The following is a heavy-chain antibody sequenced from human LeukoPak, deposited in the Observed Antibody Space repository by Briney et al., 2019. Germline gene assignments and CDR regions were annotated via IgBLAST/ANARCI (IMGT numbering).Heavy chain of an antibody. V-gene: IGHV1-24*01. CDR1: GYTLTELT. Sequence: ALVKVSWKFSGYTLTELTMHWVRQAPGKGLEWMGGFDPEDGETIYAQKFQGRVTMTEDTSTDTAYMELSSPRSEDTAVYYCARADGGNPRDHFDYWGQGTLVTVSS. CDR2: FDPEDGET. J-gene: IGHJ4*02. D-gene: IGHD4-23*01. CDR3: ARADGGNPRDHFDY.